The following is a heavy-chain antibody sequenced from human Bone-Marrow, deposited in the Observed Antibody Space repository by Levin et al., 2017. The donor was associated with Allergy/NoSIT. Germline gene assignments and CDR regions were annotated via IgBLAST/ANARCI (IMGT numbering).Heavy chain of an antibody. CDR2: ISSSGSTI. J-gene: IGHJ4*02. D-gene: IGHD3-3*01. Sequence: LSLTCAASGFTFSSYEMNWVRQAPGKGLEWVSYISSSGSTIYYADSVKGRFTISRDNAKNSLYLQMNSLRAEDTAVYYCARDRGAYDFWTFDYWGQGTLVTVSS. CDR1: GFTFSSYE. V-gene: IGHV3-48*03. CDR3: ARDRGAYDFWTFDY.